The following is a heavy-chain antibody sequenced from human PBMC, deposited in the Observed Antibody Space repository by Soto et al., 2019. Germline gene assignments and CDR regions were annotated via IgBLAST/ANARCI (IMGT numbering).Heavy chain of an antibody. CDR1: GFALSKYG. CDR3: AKEGGFRTESPLYYYGMDV. D-gene: IGHD6-25*01. Sequence: SLGLSCAASGFALSKYGMHWVRQAPGKGLEWVAVISDDGSNKYYADYVKGRLTISRDNSKNTLYLQMNSLRLEDTAVYYCAKEGGFRTESPLYYYGMDVWGQGTTVTVSS. J-gene: IGHJ6*02. CDR2: ISDDGSNK. V-gene: IGHV3-30*18.